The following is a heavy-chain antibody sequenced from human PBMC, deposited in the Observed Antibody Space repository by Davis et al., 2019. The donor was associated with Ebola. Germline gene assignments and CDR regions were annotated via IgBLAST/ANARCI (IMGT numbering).Heavy chain of an antibody. CDR3: ARDSGSFIAWFDP. V-gene: IGHV1-18*01. Sequence: AASVKVSCKASGYTFSSYDISWMRQAPGQGLEWMGWISAYNGDTNSAPRLQGRVTMTTDTSTSTAYMELRSLRSEDTAVYYCARDSGSFIAWFDPWGQGTLVTVSS. D-gene: IGHD1-26*01. CDR1: GYTFSSYD. CDR2: ISAYNGDT. J-gene: IGHJ5*02.